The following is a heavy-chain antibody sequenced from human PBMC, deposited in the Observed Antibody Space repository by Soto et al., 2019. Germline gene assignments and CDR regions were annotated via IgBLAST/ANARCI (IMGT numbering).Heavy chain of an antibody. CDR2: ISGSGGST. Sequence: GSLRLSCAASGFTFSSYAMSWVRQAPGKGLEWVSAISGSGGSTYYADSVKGRFTISRDNSKNTLYLQMNSLRAEDTAVYYCAKEALRDSSGYYYMSPDYWGQGTLVTVSS. V-gene: IGHV3-23*01. D-gene: IGHD3-22*01. CDR3: AKEALRDSSGYYYMSPDY. CDR1: GFTFSSYA. J-gene: IGHJ4*02.